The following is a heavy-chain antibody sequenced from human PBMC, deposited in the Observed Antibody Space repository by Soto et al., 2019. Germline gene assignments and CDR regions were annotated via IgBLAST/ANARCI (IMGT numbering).Heavy chain of an antibody. Sequence: EVHLVESGGNLVQPGGSLRLSCEASGFTFSGFDMHWVRQPTGKGLEWVSTIGTSGDTYYAVSVRGRFTISRDNAKNSLSLQMSGLTAGDTAVYFCARGQEVGAHFFDSWGQGTQVTVSS. V-gene: IGHV3-13*01. CDR2: IGTSGDT. CDR3: ARGQEVGAHFFDS. J-gene: IGHJ4*02. CDR1: GFTFSGFD. D-gene: IGHD2-15*01.